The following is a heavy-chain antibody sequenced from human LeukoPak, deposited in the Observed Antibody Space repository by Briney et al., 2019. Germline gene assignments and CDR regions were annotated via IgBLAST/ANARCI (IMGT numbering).Heavy chain of an antibody. Sequence: SETLSLTCAVYGGSFSGYYWSWIRQPPGKGLEWIGEINHSGSTNYNPSLKSRVTISVDTYKNQFSLKLSSVTAADTAVYYCARGRVPVHYDSSGYGRHFDYWGQGTLVTVSS. CDR2: INHSGST. V-gene: IGHV4-34*01. CDR1: GGSFSGYY. CDR3: ARGRVPVHYDSSGYGRHFDY. J-gene: IGHJ4*02. D-gene: IGHD3-22*01.